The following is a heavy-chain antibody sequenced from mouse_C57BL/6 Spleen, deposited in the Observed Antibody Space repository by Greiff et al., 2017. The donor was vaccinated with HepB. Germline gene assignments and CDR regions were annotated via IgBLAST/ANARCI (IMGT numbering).Heavy chain of an antibody. CDR1: GFTFSDYY. CDR2: INYDGSST. J-gene: IGHJ2*01. V-gene: IGHV5-16*01. D-gene: IGHD2-2*01. CDR3: ARDPGGYPYFDY. Sequence: EVKLMESEGGLVQPGSSMKLSCTASGFTFSDYYMAWVRQVPEKGLEWVANINYDGSSTYYLDSLKSRFIISRDNAKNILYLQMSSLKSEDTATYYCARDPGGYPYFDYWGQGTTLTVSS.